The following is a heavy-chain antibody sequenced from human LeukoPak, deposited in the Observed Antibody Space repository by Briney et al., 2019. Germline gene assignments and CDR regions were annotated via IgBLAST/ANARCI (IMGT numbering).Heavy chain of an antibody. V-gene: IGHV3-53*04. CDR2: IYSGGST. CDR1: GFTVDAYA. J-gene: IGHJ4*02. D-gene: IGHD3-10*01. CDR3: ARGAGGDFDY. Sequence: PGGSLRLSCAASGFTVDAYAVHWVRQAPGKGLEWVSVIYSGGSTYYADSVKGRFTISRHNSKNTLYLQMNSLRAEDTAVYYCARGAGGDFDYWGQGILVTVSS.